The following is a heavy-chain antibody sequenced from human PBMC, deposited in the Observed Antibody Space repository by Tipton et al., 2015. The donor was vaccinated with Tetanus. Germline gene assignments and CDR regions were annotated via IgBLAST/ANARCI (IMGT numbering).Heavy chain of an antibody. CDR2: INQRGT. V-gene: IGHV4-34*01. J-gene: IGHJ5*02. CDR3: AVLPKHWQARRGAP. CDR1: GGSSSSFY. D-gene: IGHD1-1*01. Sequence: TLSLTCEVSGGSSSSFYWSWIRQPPRRGLEWIGEINQRGTTYNPSLNRRATISADSSATPISLIIASMTAADAAVYYCAVLPKHWQARRGAPWGRGILVTVSS.